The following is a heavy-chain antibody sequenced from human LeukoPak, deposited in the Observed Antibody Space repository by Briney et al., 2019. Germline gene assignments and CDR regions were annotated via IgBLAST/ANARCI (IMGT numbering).Heavy chain of an antibody. CDR1: GFTFSIYG. J-gene: IGHJ4*02. D-gene: IGHD6-13*01. CDR3: ARSSSWYYFDY. CDR2: ISSSGGST. Sequence: GGSLRLSCAASGFTFSIYGMSWVRQAPGKGLEWVSGISSSGGSTYYAESVKGRFTISRDNSKNTLYLQMNSLRPEDTVVYYCARSSSWYYFDYWGQGTLVTVSS. V-gene: IGHV3-23*01.